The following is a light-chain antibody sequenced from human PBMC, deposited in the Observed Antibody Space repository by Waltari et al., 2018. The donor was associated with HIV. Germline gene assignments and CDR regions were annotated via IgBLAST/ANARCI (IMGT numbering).Light chain of an antibody. CDR1: NLESKP. CDR3: QVWDGTGV. Sequence: SYELSQPLSVSVALGQTARVTCVGDNLESKPVHWYLQRPGQAPVLLLYRDKYRPSEIPERFSGSNSGNTATLTISGAQAGDEGDYFCQVWDGTGVFGGGTNLTVL. J-gene: IGLJ3*02. V-gene: IGLV3-9*01. CDR2: RDK.